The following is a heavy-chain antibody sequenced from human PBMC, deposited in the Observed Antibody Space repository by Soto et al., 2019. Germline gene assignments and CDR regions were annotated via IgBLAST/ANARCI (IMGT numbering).Heavy chain of an antibody. CDR3: ARDDGRTVEKYYDFWSGYFDY. D-gene: IGHD3-3*01. V-gene: IGHV3-30-3*01. J-gene: IGHJ4*02. CDR1: GFTFSSYA. Sequence: QVQLVESGGGVVQPGRSLRLSCATSGFTFSSYAMHWVRQAPGKGLEWVAVISYDGSNKYYADSVKGRFTISRDNSKNTLYLQINSLRAEDTAVYYCARDDGRTVEKYYDFWSGYFDYWGQGTLVTVFS. CDR2: ISYDGSNK.